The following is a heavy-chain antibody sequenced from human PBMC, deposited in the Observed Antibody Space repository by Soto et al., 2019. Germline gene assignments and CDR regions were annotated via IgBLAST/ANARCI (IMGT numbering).Heavy chain of an antibody. D-gene: IGHD4-4*01. CDR1: GYKFGSAW. Sequence: GESLKISCKGVGYKFGSAWIGWVRQMPGKGLEWMGIIKPGTSDIRYSPSCRGHVTITADEAVSTAYLQWSSLKASDTAMYYRARQLSHSCDSWGQGTLVTVSS. CDR3: ARQLSHSCDS. V-gene: IGHV5-51*01. CDR2: IKPGTSDI. J-gene: IGHJ4*02.